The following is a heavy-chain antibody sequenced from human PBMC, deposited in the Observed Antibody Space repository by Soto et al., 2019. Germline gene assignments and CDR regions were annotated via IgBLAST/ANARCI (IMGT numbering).Heavy chain of an antibody. CDR2: NIPIFGTA. V-gene: IGHV1-69*01. Sequence: QVQLVQSGAEVKKPGSSVKFSCKASGGTFSSYAISWVRKAPGQGLEWMGGNIPIFGTANYAQKFQGRVTITADESTSTAYMELSSLRSEDTAVYYCARGDYGSGSYYGDAFDIWGQGTMVTVSS. CDR1: GGTFSSYA. D-gene: IGHD3-10*01. J-gene: IGHJ3*02. CDR3: ARGDYGSGSYYGDAFDI.